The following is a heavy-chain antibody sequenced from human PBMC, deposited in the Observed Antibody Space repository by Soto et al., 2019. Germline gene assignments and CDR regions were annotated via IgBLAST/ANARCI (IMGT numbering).Heavy chain of an antibody. CDR1: GFTFSSYA. V-gene: IGHV3-23*01. CDR3: AKANGRVTMIVVVIDAFDI. J-gene: IGHJ3*02. D-gene: IGHD3-22*01. CDR2: ISGSGGST. Sequence: VQLLESGGGLVQPGGSLRLSCAASGFTFSSYAMSWVRQAPGKGLEWVSAISGSGGSTYYADSVKGRFTISRDNSKNTLYLQMNSLRAEDTAVYYCAKANGRVTMIVVVIDAFDIWGQGTMVTVSS.